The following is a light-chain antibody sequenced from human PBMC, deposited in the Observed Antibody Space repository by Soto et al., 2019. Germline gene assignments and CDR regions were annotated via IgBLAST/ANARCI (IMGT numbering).Light chain of an antibody. J-gene: IGKJ1*01. V-gene: IGKV3-15*01. Sequence: EIVMTQSPATLSVSPGERVTLSCRASQSVGSYLAWYQQKPGQAPKLLIYGASTRATGIPARFSGSGSGTDFTLTISSLHSEDFAVYYCQQYNNWRTFGQGTKVEIK. CDR3: QQYNNWRT. CDR1: QSVGSY. CDR2: GAS.